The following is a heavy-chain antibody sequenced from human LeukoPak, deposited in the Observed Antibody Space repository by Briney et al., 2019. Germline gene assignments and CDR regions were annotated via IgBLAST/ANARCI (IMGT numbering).Heavy chain of an antibody. CDR3: ARGFDGHNAFDI. V-gene: IGHV4-30-2*05. CDR1: GDSITTGGYY. CDR2: IYQSGNS. J-gene: IGHJ3*02. Sequence: SETLSLTCNVSGDSITTGGYYWSWIRQPPGKALEWIGYIYQSGNSLYNPSLKSRLTITVDKAKNYFSLRLNSVTAVDTAVYYCARGFDGHNAFDIWGQGTMVTVSS. D-gene: IGHD3-9*01.